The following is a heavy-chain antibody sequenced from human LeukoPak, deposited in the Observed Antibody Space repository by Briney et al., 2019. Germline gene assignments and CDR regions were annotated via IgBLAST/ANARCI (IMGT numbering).Heavy chain of an antibody. CDR2: IYPGDSDT. D-gene: IGHD6-13*01. CDR1: GYSFTSYW. V-gene: IGHV5-51*01. Sequence: GESLKISCKGSGYSFTSYWIGWVRQMPGKGLEWMGIIYPGDSDTRYSPSFQGQVTISADKSISTAYLQWSSLKASDTAMYYCARQRYSSSWEPEAFDIWGQGTMVTVSS. CDR3: ARQRYSSSWEPEAFDI. J-gene: IGHJ3*02.